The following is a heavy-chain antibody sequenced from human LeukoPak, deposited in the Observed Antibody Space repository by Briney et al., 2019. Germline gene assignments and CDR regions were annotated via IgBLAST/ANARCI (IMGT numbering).Heavy chain of an antibody. V-gene: IGHV4-59*01. J-gene: IGHJ4*02. CDR1: GGSIXXXX. D-gene: IGHD5-12*01. CDR3: ARFSGSQSGYGRLVVDY. CDR2: XYYSGXX. Sequence: SXXLSLTCSVSGGSIXXXXXXWIRQPPXXXXXXXXXXYYSGXXXXXPSLKXXXXXXVXTSKNQFSLKLXSVTAADTAVYYCARFSGSQSGYGRLVVDYWGQGTLVTVSS.